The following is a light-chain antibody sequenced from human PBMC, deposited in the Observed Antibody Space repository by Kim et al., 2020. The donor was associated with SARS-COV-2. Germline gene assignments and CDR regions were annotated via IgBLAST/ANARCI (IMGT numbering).Light chain of an antibody. CDR1: SGESRYG. CDR2: IDSDDSH. Sequence: ASGKLTSIMSSGESRYGIEWHGQQPEKGPRYLMEIDSDDSHSKGDGVPDCFSGSSYVAERYLTMAHLESEDEADCYCQTCSADIWVFGGGTQLTVL. J-gene: IGLJ3*02. CDR3: QTCSADIWV. V-gene: IGLV4-69*01.